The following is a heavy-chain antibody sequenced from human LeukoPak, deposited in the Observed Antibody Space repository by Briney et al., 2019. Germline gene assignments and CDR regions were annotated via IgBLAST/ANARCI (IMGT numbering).Heavy chain of an antibody. Sequence: ASVKVSCKASGYTFRSHGITWVRQAPGQGLEWMGWISGYTGDAKYDQRFQGRVTLTADTSTNTAYMDLRSLVPDDTAVYYCARATKWNHASDIWGQGTVLTV. D-gene: IGHD1-14*01. CDR2: ISGYTGDA. CDR1: GYTFRSHG. J-gene: IGHJ3*02. CDR3: ARATKWNHASDI. V-gene: IGHV1-18*01.